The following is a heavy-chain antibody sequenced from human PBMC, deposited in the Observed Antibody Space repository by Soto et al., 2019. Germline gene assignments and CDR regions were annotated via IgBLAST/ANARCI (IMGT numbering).Heavy chain of an antibody. CDR3: ARSIVVVTALDY. CDR2: INAANGNT. D-gene: IGHD2-21*02. V-gene: IGHV1-3*01. CDR1: GYTFTNYA. J-gene: IGHJ4*02. Sequence: ASVKVSCKASGYTFTNYAIHWVRQAPGQSLEWMGWINAANGNTKYSQKFQGRVTITRDTSASTAYMELSSLRSEDTAVYYCARSIVVVTALDYWGQGTLVTVSS.